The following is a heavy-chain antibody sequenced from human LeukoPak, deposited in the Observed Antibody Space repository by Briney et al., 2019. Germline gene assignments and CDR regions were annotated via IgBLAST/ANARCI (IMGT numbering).Heavy chain of an antibody. CDR3: AKVYQHWYFDL. Sequence: SETLSLTCAVYGGSFSGYYWSWIRQPPGKGLEWIGGINHSGSTNYNPSLKSRVTISVDTSKNQFSLKLSSVTAADTAVYYCAKVYQHWYFDLWGRGTLVTVSS. J-gene: IGHJ2*01. CDR1: GGSFSGYY. CDR2: INHSGST. V-gene: IGHV4-34*01. D-gene: IGHD2-8*01.